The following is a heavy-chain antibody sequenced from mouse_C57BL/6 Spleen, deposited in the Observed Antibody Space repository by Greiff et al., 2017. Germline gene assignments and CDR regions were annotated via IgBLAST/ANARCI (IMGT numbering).Heavy chain of an antibody. D-gene: IGHD1-1*01. V-gene: IGHV1-55*01. CDR3: ARDYYGSSSWFAY. J-gene: IGHJ3*01. CDR2: IYPGSGST. CDR1: GYTFTSYW. Sequence: VQLQQPGAELVKPGASVKMSCKASGYTFTSYWITWVKQRPGQGLEWIGDIYPGSGSTTYNEKFKSKATLTVDTSSSTAYMQLSSLTSEDSAVYYCARDYYGSSSWFAYWGQGTLVTVSA.